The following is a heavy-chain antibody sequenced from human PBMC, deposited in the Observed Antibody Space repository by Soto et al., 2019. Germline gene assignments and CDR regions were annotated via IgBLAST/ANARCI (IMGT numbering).Heavy chain of an antibody. CDR3: AKDRQFRSYYESAGHYND. D-gene: IGHD3-22*01. J-gene: IGHJ4*02. Sequence: EVQLLESGGGLVQPGGSLRLTCVGSGFKFRNQDRRWVRQAPGKGLEWVSGISGRGGGTYYADSVKGRVTISRDNSKNTLYLQMNNLRANDTAVYYCAKDRQFRSYYESAGHYNDWGQGTLVTVSS. V-gene: IGHV3-23*01. CDR2: ISGRGGGT. CDR1: GFKFRNQD.